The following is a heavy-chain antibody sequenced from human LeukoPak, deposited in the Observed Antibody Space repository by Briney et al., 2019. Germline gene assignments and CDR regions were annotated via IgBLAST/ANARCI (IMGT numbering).Heavy chain of an antibody. CDR2: IYHSGST. V-gene: IGHV4-38-2*02. CDR1: GYSISSGYY. CDR3: ARKGRGNIVVVPAAIRYNWFDP. Sequence: SETLSLTCTVSGYSISSGYYWGWIRRPPGKGLEWIGSIYHSGSTYYNPSLKSRVTISVDTSKNQFSLKLSSVTAADTAVYYCARKGRGNIVVVPAAIRYNWFDPWGQGTLVTVSS. J-gene: IGHJ5*02. D-gene: IGHD2-2*01.